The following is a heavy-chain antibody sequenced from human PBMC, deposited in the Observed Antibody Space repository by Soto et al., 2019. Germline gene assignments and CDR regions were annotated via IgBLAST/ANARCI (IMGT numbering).Heavy chain of an antibody. D-gene: IGHD3-10*01. J-gene: IGHJ4*02. Sequence: SGPTLVNPTQTLTLTCTFSGFSLSTSGVGVGWIRQPPGKALECLALIYGNDDKRYSPSLKNRLTITKDASKNQVVITMTNMDPVDTATYYCTHSGVTYYYGPGNDYAMNHWGQGTLVTVSS. CDR2: IYGNDDK. CDR3: THSGVTYYYGPGNDYAMNH. V-gene: IGHV2-5*01. CDR1: GFSLSTSGVG.